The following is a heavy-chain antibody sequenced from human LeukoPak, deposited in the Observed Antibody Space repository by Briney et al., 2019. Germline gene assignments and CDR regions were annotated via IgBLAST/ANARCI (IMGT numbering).Heavy chain of an antibody. J-gene: IGHJ4*02. D-gene: IGHD5-12*01. CDR2: ICGSGGST. CDR3: AKEADFYSGYDSYFDY. Sequence: GGSLRLSCAASGFTFNSYAMSWVRQAPGKGLEWVSAICGSGGSTYYEDSVKGRFTISRDNSKNTLYLQMNSLRAEGTAVYYCAKEADFYSGYDSYFDYWGQGTLVTVSS. V-gene: IGHV3-23*01. CDR1: GFTFNSYA.